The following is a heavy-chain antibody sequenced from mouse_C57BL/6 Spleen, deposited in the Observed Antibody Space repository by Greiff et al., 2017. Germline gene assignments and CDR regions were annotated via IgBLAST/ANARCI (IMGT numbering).Heavy chain of an antibody. CDR2: ISGGGGNT. J-gene: IGHJ4*01. CDR1: GFTFSSYT. CDR3: ARQDGSRYEEYAMDY. Sequence: EVKVVESGGGLVKPGGSLKLSCAASGFTFSSYTMSWVRQTPEKRLEWVATISGGGGNTYYPDSVKGRFTISRDNANNTLYLQMSRLRSEDTALYYCARQDGSRYEEYAMDYWGQGTSVTVSS. D-gene: IGHD1-1*01. V-gene: IGHV5-9*01.